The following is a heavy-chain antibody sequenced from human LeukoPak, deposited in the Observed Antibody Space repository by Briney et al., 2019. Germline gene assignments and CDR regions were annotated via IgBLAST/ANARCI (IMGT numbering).Heavy chain of an antibody. Sequence: SETLSLTCTVSGGSISSYYWSWIRQPAGKGLEWIGRIYITGSTNYNPSLKSRVTMSVDTSKNQFSLKLISMTAADTAVYYCARMRSSDIVVVVDPTVRPFDIWGQGTMVTVSS. D-gene: IGHD2-15*01. V-gene: IGHV4-4*07. CDR3: ARMRSSDIVVVVDPTVRPFDI. CDR2: IYITGST. CDR1: GGSISSYY. J-gene: IGHJ3*02.